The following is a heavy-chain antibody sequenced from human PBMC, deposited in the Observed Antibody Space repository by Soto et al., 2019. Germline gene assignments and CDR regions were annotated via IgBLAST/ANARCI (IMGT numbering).Heavy chain of an antibody. V-gene: IGHV4-59*11. CDR2: IFYSGIT. Sequence: SETLSLTCTVSGGSISGHYWSWIRQSPGKGLEWIGYIFYSGITNYNPSLKSRVTISVDTSRNQFSLRLGSVTDADTAVYFWARVGSSGWTPDYWIQGTLVPVSS. CDR3: ARVGSSGWTPDY. D-gene: IGHD6-19*01. J-gene: IGHJ4*02. CDR1: GGSISGHY.